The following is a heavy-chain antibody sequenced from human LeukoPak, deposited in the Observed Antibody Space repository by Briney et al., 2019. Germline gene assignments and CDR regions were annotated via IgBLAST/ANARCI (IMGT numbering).Heavy chain of an antibody. J-gene: IGHJ4*02. Sequence: GGSLRLSCAASGFTFSSYSMNWVRQAPGKGLEWVSYISSSGSTIYYADSVKGRFTISRDNAKNSLYLQMNSLRAEDTAVYYCARGSTYYDSSGQVPFDYWGQGTLVTVSS. V-gene: IGHV3-48*01. CDR1: GFTFSSYS. CDR3: ARGSTYYDSSGQVPFDY. CDR2: ISSSGSTI. D-gene: IGHD3-22*01.